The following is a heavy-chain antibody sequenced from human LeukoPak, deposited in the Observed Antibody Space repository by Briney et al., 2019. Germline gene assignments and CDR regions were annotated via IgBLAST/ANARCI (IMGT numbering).Heavy chain of an antibody. D-gene: IGHD1-1*01. V-gene: IGHV5-51*01. CDR2: IYPGDSDT. J-gene: IGHJ4*02. CDR3: AKRINWNVGY. CDR1: GYSFTSHW. Sequence: GESLQISCQGSGYSFTSHWIGWVRQMPGKGLEWMGIIYPGDSDTRYSPSFQGQVTISADKSISTAYLQWNSLKASDTAMYYCAKRINWNVGYWGQGTLVTVSS.